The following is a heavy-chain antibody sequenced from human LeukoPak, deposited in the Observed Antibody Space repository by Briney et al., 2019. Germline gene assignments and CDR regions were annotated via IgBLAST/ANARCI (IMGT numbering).Heavy chain of an antibody. CDR3: ARHVVVTAIPPTGWFDP. CDR1: GGSISSSSYY. Sequence: SETLSLTCTVSGGSISSSSYYWGWIRQPPGKGLEWIGSIYYSGSTHYNPSLKSRVTISVDTSKNQFSLKLSSVTAADTAVYYCARHVVVTAIPPTGWFDPWGQGTLVTVSS. D-gene: IGHD2-21*02. V-gene: IGHV4-39*01. J-gene: IGHJ5*02. CDR2: IYYSGST.